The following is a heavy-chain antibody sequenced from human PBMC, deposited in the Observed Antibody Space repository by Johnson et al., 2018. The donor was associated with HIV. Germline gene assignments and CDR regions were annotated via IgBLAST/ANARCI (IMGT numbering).Heavy chain of an antibody. V-gene: IGHV3-30*02. J-gene: IGHJ3*02. CDR3: AKDGIINSSGWYGAFDI. CDR2: IRYDGSNK. Sequence: QVQLVESGGGVVQPGGSLRLSCAASGFTFSSYGMHWVRQAPGKGLEWVAFIRYDGSNKYYAASVKGRFSISRDNSKNTLYLQRNSLRAEDTAVYYCAKDGIINSSGWYGAFDIWGQGTMVTVSS. D-gene: IGHD6-19*01. CDR1: GFTFSSYG.